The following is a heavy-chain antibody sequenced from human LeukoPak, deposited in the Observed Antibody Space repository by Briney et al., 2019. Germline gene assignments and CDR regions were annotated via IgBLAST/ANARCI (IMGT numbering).Heavy chain of an antibody. CDR1: GGSISSYY. Sequence: SETLSLTCTVSGGSISSYYWSWIRQPPGKGLEWIGYIYYSGSTYYNPSLKSRVTISVDTSKNQFSLRLSSVTAADTAVYYCARTLSGAPRYYFDYWGQGTLVTVSS. CDR2: IYYSGST. D-gene: IGHD1-26*01. CDR3: ARTLSGAPRYYFDY. V-gene: IGHV4-59*12. J-gene: IGHJ4*02.